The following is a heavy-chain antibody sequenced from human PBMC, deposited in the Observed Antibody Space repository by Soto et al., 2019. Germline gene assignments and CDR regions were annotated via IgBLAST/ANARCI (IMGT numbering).Heavy chain of an antibody. V-gene: IGHV3-72*01. Sequence: PGGSLRLSCTASGFTFSDYYMDWVRQAPGKGLEWVGRSRNKANSYTTGYAASVNGRFTISRDDSKNSLYLQMDSLKAEDTAVYYCARLNSGTTSRDFDYWGQGTLVTVSS. CDR3: ARLNSGTTSRDFDY. D-gene: IGHD1-26*01. J-gene: IGHJ4*02. CDR2: SRNKANSYTT. CDR1: GFTFSDYY.